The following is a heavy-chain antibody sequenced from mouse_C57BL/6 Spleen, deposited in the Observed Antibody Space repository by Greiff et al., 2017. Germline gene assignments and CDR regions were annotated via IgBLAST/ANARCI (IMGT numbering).Heavy chain of an antibody. V-gene: IGHV1-64*01. CDR1: GYTFTDYW. D-gene: IGHD2-1*01. CDR2: IHPNSGDT. Sequence: QVQLQQSGAELVKPGASVKLSCKASGYTFTDYWMHWVKQRPGQGLEWIGMIHPNSGDTKYNEKFKGKATLTVDKSSNTAYMQLSSLTSEDSAVXSCARRGNTGDYFDYWGQGTTLTVSS. CDR3: ARRGNTGDYFDY. J-gene: IGHJ2*01.